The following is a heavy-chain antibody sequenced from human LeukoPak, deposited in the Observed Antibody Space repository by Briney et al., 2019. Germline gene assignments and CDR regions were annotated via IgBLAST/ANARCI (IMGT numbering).Heavy chain of an antibody. Sequence: PGGSLRLSCAGSGFTFNTYNMNWVRQAPGKGLEWVSSISSSSSYIYYADSVKGRFTISRDNAKNSLYLQMNSLRAEDTAVYYCARLYDGSAYHADHFDYWGQGTQVIVSS. CDR1: GFTFNTYN. J-gene: IGHJ4*02. V-gene: IGHV3-21*01. D-gene: IGHD3-22*01. CDR3: ARLYDGSAYHADHFDY. CDR2: ISSSSSYI.